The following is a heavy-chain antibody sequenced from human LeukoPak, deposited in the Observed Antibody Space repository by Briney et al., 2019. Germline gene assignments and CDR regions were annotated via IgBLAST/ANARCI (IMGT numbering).Heavy chain of an antibody. CDR1: GFSFSSYN. CDR3: AKDNNWNDGPFDY. V-gene: IGHV3-21*01. CDR2: FTSNSGYI. J-gene: IGHJ4*02. D-gene: IGHD1-1*01. Sequence: GGSLRLSCAASGFSFSSYNMNWVRQAPGKGLEWVSSFTSNSGYIYYADSVKGRFTISRDNAKNSLYLEMNSLRDDDTGVYYCAKDNNWNDGPFDYWGQGTLVTVSS.